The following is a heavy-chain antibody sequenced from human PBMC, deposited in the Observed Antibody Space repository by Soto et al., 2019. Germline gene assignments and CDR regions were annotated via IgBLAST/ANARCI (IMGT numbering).Heavy chain of an antibody. J-gene: IGHJ4*02. V-gene: IGHV3-23*01. CDR2: ISESGGST. CDR3: ARRSYCSSTSCDKFFDY. D-gene: IGHD2-2*02. CDR1: GFIFSNYG. Sequence: QPGGSLRLSCAASGFIFSNYGMNWVRQAPGKGLEWVSGISESGGSTYYADSVKGRFTLSRDNSKNTLYLQVDSLRPDDTAVYYCARRSYCSSTSCDKFFDYWGQGTLVTVSS.